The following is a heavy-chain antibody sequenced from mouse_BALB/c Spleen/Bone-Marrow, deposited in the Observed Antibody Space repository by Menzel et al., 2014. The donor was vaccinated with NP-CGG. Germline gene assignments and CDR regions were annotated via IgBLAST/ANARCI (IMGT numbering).Heavy chain of an antibody. CDR2: IWAGGST. D-gene: IGHD2-12*01. J-gene: IGHJ2*01. Sequence: QVQLKESGPGLVAPSQSLSITCIVSGFSLTSYALHWVRQPPGKGLEWLGVIWAGGSTNYNSALMSRLNISKDNSKSQVFLKMNSLQTDDTAVYYCARDYGYYKDVGDYWGQGTTLTVSS. CDR1: GFSLTSYA. CDR3: ARDYGYYKDVGDY. V-gene: IGHV2-9*02.